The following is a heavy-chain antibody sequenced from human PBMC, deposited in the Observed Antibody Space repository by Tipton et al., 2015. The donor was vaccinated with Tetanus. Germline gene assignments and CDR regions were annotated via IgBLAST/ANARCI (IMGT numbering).Heavy chain of an antibody. CDR1: GYTLTELS. CDR2: FDPEDGET. J-gene: IGHJ4*02. CDR3: ATDRRYYDSSGYRLDYYFDY. D-gene: IGHD3-22*01. V-gene: IGHV1-24*01. Sequence: QLVQSGAEVKKPGASVKVSCKVSGYTLTELSMHWVRQAPGKGLEWMGGFDPEDGETIYAQKFQGRVTMTEDTSTDTAYMELSSLRSEDTAVYYCATDRRYYDSSGYRLDYYFDYWGQGTLVTVSS.